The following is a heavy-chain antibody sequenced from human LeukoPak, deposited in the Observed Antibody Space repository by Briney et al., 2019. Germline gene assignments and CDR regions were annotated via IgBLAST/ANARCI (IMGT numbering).Heavy chain of an antibody. V-gene: IGHV3-53*01. CDR3: ASGTSVTTLDY. J-gene: IGHJ4*02. CDR1: GFTVSRNY. Sequence: GGSLRLSCAASGFTVSRNYMSWVRQAPGKGLESVSITYSDGSTYYADSVKGRFTIYKDNSKNTLYLQMNSLRGEDTAVYYCASGTSVTTLDYWGQGTLVTVSS. D-gene: IGHD4-17*01. CDR2: TYSDGST.